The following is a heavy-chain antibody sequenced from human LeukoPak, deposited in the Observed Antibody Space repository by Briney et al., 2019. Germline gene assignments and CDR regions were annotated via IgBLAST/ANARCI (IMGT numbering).Heavy chain of an antibody. Sequence: GGSLRLSCAASGFTFSSYGMHWDRQAPGKGLEWVAFIRYDGSNKYYADSVKGRFTISRDNSKNTLYLQMNSLRAEDTAVYYCAKEYYYGSGSYYKNYYYYGMDVWGQGTTVTVSS. CDR2: IRYDGSNK. CDR3: AKEYYYGSGSYYKNYYYYGMDV. D-gene: IGHD3-10*01. V-gene: IGHV3-30*02. CDR1: GFTFSSYG. J-gene: IGHJ6*02.